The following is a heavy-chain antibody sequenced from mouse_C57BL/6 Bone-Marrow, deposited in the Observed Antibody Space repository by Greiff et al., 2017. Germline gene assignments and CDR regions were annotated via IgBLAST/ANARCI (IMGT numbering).Heavy chain of an antibody. Sequence: QVQLQQSGAELVRPGTSVKMSCKASGYTFTNYWIGWAKQRPGHGLEWIGDIYPGGGYTNYNEQFKGKATLTADKSSSTAYMQFSSLTSEDSASYYGARGGVRYPFAYWGQGTLVTVSA. CDR1: GYTFTNYW. J-gene: IGHJ3*01. CDR2: IYPGGGYT. V-gene: IGHV1-63*01. CDR3: ARGGVRYPFAY. D-gene: IGHD1-1*01.